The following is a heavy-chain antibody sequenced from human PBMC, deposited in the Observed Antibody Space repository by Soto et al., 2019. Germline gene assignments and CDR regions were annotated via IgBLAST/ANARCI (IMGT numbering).Heavy chain of an antibody. J-gene: IGHJ6*02. CDR3: ARGYSYGQLYYYYGLDV. Sequence: ASVKVSCKASGYTFTSYYMHWVRQAPGQGLEWMGIINPSGGSTSYAQKFQGRVTMTRDESTSTAYMELSSLRSEDTSVYYCARGYSYGQLYYYYGLDVWGQGTTVTVSS. V-gene: IGHV1-46*01. CDR2: INPSGGST. CDR1: GYTFTSYY. D-gene: IGHD5-18*01.